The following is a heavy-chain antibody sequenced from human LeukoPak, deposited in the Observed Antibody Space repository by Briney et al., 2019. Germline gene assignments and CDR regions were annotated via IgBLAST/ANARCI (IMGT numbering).Heavy chain of an antibody. CDR1: GGSISSYY. Sequence: TSETLSLTCTVSGGSISSYYWSWIRQPPGKGLEWIGEINHSGSTNYNPSLKSRVTISVDTSKNQFSLKLSSVTAADTAVYYCARLLGDYWGQGTLVTVSS. V-gene: IGHV4-34*01. CDR3: ARLLGDY. CDR2: INHSGST. J-gene: IGHJ4*02. D-gene: IGHD3-10*01.